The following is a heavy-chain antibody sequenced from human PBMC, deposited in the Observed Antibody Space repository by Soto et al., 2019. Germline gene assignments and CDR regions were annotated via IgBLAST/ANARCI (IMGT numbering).Heavy chain of an antibody. CDR1: GFSFSISP. Sequence: QVHLVESGGGVVQPGRSLRLSCAASGFSFSISPMHWVRQAPGKGPEWVALISYDGTNKFYADSVKGRFTISRDNSKSTLYLQVDSLRPEDAAVYYCARDPKTSGGQHWAFNYFDSWGQGTLVTVSS. CDR2: ISYDGTNK. V-gene: IGHV3-30-3*01. J-gene: IGHJ4*02. CDR3: ARDPKTSGGQHWAFNYFDS. D-gene: IGHD7-27*01.